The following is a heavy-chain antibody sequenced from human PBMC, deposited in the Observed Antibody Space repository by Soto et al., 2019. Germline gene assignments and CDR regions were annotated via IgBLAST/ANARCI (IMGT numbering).Heavy chain of an antibody. CDR2: ISAYNGNT. CDR3: ASDVWSYYGSGSNYDGMDV. CDR1: GYTFTSYG. J-gene: IGHJ6*02. D-gene: IGHD3-10*01. V-gene: IGHV1-18*04. Sequence: ASVKVSCKASGYTFTSYGISWVRQAPGQGLEWRGWISAYNGNTNYAQKLQGRVTMTTDTSTCTAYMELRSLRSDDTAVYYCASDVWSYYGSGSNYDGMDVWGQVTTVTGS.